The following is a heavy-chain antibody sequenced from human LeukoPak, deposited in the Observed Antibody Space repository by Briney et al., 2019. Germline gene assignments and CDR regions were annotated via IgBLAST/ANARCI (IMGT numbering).Heavy chain of an antibody. V-gene: IGHV4-59*01. D-gene: IGHD1-1*01. CDR3: ARVRSWNDFDY. Sequence: PETLSLTCTVSGGSISSYYWSWIRQPPGKGLELIGYIYYSGSTYYNPSLKSRVTISIDTSKNQFSLRLSSVTAADTAVYYCARVRSWNDFDYWGQGTLVTVSS. CDR1: GGSISSYY. CDR2: IYYSGST. J-gene: IGHJ4*02.